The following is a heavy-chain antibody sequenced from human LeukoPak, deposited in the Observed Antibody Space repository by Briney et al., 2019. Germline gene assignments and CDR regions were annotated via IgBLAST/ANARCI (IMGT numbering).Heavy chain of an antibody. D-gene: IGHD4-23*01. CDR1: GYMFTSYY. J-gene: IGHJ4*02. CDR3: ARTADGSKTPVFDY. V-gene: IGHV1-46*01. Sequence: ASVQVSCKASGYMFTSYYMHWVRQAPGQGLEWMGIINPSGGSTTYAQKFQGRVTLTRDTSTSTVYMELSSLRSEDTALYYCARTADGSKTPVFDYWGQGTLVIVSS. CDR2: INPSGGST.